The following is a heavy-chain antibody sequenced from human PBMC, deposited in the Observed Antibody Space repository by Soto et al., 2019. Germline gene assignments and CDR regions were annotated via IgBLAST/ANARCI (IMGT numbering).Heavy chain of an antibody. Sequence: EVQLVESGGGLVKPGGSLRLSCAASGLTFSSYSMNWVRQAPGKGLEWVSSISSSSSYIYYADSVKGRFTISRDNAKNSLYLQMNSLRAEDTAVYYCARSAIQSDKSRNWFDPWGQGTLVTVSS. D-gene: IGHD2-2*02. CDR2: ISSSSSYI. V-gene: IGHV3-21*01. CDR1: GLTFSSYS. J-gene: IGHJ5*02. CDR3: ARSAIQSDKSRNWFDP.